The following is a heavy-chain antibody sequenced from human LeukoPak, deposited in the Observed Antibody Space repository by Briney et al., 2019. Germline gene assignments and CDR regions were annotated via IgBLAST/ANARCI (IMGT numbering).Heavy chain of an antibody. Sequence: ASVKVSCKASGYTFTGYYMHWVRQAPGQGLEWMGWILPNSGGTKYAQKFQGRVTMTRDKSISTAYMELSSLTSDDTAVYYCARGVGVVTWNWFDPWGQGTLVTVSP. CDR3: ARGVGVVTWNWFDP. V-gene: IGHV1-2*02. CDR2: ILPNSGGT. CDR1: GYTFTGYY. D-gene: IGHD2-2*01. J-gene: IGHJ5*02.